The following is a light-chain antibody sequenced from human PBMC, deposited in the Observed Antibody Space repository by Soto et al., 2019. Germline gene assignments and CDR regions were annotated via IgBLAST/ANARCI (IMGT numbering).Light chain of an antibody. CDR3: QQHYSTSWT. Sequence: DIVMTQSPDSLAVSLGERATINCKSSQSVLYSSNNKNYLAWYQQKPGQPPKLLIYWASTRESGVPDRFSGSGSGTDFTLTISSLQAEDVAVYYCQQHYSTSWTLGHGTKVDIK. CDR1: QSVLYSSNNKNY. V-gene: IGKV4-1*01. CDR2: WAS. J-gene: IGKJ1*01.